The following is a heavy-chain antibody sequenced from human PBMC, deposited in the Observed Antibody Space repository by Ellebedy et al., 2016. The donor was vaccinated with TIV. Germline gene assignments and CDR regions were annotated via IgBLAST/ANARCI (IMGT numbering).Heavy chain of an antibody. Sequence: GESLKISCAASGFPFSNYALSWVRQAPGKGLGRVSTITLRAGMAYYEDSVKGRFTISRDNSKNTLFLQINSLRAEDTAVYYCAKQSVAGPSSCFDYWGQGALVTVSS. CDR1: GFPFSNYA. D-gene: IGHD6-19*01. CDR2: ITLRAGMA. V-gene: IGHV3-23*01. J-gene: IGHJ4*02. CDR3: AKQSVAGPSSCFDY.